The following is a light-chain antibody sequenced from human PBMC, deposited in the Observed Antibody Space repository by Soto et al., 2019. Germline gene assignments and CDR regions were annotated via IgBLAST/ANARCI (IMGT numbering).Light chain of an antibody. CDR2: DAS. CDR1: QSISSW. CDR3: QQYNSYSP. J-gene: IGKJ1*01. Sequence: DIQMTQSPSTLSASVGDRVTITCRASQSISSWLAWYQQKPGKAPKLLIYDASSLESGVPSRFSGSGSGTEFTLTISSLQPDDFATYYCQQYNSYSPFGQGTNVDIK. V-gene: IGKV1-5*01.